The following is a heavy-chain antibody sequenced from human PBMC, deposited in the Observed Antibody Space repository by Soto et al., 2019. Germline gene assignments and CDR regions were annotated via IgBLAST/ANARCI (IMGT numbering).Heavy chain of an antibody. J-gene: IGHJ5*02. Sequence: PGGSLRLSCAASGFTFSSYSMNWVRQAPGKGLEWVSSISSSSSYIYYADSVKGRFTISRDNAKNSLYLQMNSLRAEGTAVYYCARDPLSIVVVPAATINWFDPWGQGTLVTVSS. D-gene: IGHD2-2*01. CDR3: ARDPLSIVVVPAATINWFDP. CDR2: ISSSSSYI. V-gene: IGHV3-21*01. CDR1: GFTFSSYS.